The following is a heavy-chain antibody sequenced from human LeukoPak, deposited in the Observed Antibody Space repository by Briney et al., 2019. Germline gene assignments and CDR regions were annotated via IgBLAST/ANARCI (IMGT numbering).Heavy chain of an antibody. CDR3: AKYPGYCSGGSCYNWFDP. Sequence: GGSLRLSCAASGFTFSSYAMSWVRQAPGKGLEWVSAISGSGGSTYYAGSVKGRFTISRDNSKNTLYLQMNSLRAEGTAVYYCAKYPGYCSGGSCYNWFDPWGQGTLVTVSS. CDR2: ISGSGGST. CDR1: GFTFSSYA. J-gene: IGHJ5*02. V-gene: IGHV3-23*01. D-gene: IGHD2-15*01.